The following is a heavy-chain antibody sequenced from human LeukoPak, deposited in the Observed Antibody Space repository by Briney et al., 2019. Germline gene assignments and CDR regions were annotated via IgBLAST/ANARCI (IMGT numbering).Heavy chain of an antibody. Sequence: GGSLRLSCAASGFTLSNFWMTWVRQAPGKGLEWVANIKHDGTETKYVDSVKGRFTISRDNAKNSLYLQMNSLRAEDTAVYYCARDPRSYDSSGYYFFFDYWGQGTLVTVSS. D-gene: IGHD3-22*01. CDR1: GFTLSNFW. V-gene: IGHV3-7*01. CDR3: ARDPRSYDSSGYYFFFDY. CDR2: IKHDGTET. J-gene: IGHJ4*02.